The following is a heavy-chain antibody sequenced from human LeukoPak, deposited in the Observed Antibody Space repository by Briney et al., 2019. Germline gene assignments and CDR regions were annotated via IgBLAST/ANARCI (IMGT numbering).Heavy chain of an antibody. CDR1: GFTFSSYA. Sequence: GRSLRLSCAASGFTFSSYAMHWVRQAPGKGLEWVAVISYDGSNKYYADSVKGRFTISGDNSKNTLYLQMNSLRAEDTAVYYCARTRPRITIFGVVSFIFDYWGQGTLVTVSS. V-gene: IGHV3-30-3*01. CDR3: ARTRPRITIFGVVSFIFDY. CDR2: ISYDGSNK. J-gene: IGHJ4*02. D-gene: IGHD3-3*01.